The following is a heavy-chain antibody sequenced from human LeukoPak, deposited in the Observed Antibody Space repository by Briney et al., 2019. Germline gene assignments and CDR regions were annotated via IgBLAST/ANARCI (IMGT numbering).Heavy chain of an antibody. CDR3: ARDPPYYDSSGYYYDC. J-gene: IGHJ4*02. Sequence: GGSLRLSCAASGFTFSTYSMNWVRQAPGKGLEWVSSISGSSIYIYYAESVKGRFAISRDNAKNSLYLQMNSLRAEDTAVYYCARDPPYYDSSGYYYDCWGQGTLVTVSS. V-gene: IGHV3-21*01. CDR1: GFTFSTYS. D-gene: IGHD3-22*01. CDR2: ISGSSIYI.